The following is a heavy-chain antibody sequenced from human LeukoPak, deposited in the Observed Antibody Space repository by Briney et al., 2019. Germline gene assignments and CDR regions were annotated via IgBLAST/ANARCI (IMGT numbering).Heavy chain of an antibody. D-gene: IGHD2-2*01. V-gene: IGHV3-30*18. Sequence: GGSLRLSCAASGFTFSSYGMHWVRQAPGKGLEWVAVISYDGSNKYYADSVKGRFTISRDNPKNTLYLQMNSLRAEDTAVYYCAKARPYCSSTSCAVFDYWGQGTLVTVSS. CDR3: AKARPYCSSTSCAVFDY. J-gene: IGHJ4*02. CDR1: GFTFSSYG. CDR2: ISYDGSNK.